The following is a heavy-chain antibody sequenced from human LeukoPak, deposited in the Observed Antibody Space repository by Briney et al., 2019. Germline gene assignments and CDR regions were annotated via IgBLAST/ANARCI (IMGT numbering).Heavy chain of an antibody. D-gene: IGHD1-26*01. CDR1: GFTFSTNA. V-gene: IGHV3-23*01. Sequence: PGGSLRLSCLTSGFTFSTNAMSWVRQAPGKGLEWVSTISGSDGNTYYADSVKGRFTISRDNSKNTLYLQMNSLRAEDTAVYYCSVVGAQRPFDYWGQGTLVTVSS. CDR2: ISGSDGNT. CDR3: SVVGAQRPFDY. J-gene: IGHJ4*02.